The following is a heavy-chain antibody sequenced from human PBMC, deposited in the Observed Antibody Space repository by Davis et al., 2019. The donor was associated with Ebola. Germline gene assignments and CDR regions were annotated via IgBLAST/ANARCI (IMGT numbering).Heavy chain of an antibody. CDR3: ARAGTTFDYYYSMDV. CDR2: ISWNSGSI. D-gene: IGHD3-3*01. J-gene: IGHJ6*03. V-gene: IGHV3-9*01. CDR1: GFTFDDYA. Sequence: SLKISCAASGFTFDDYAMHWVRQAPGKGLEWVSGISWNSGSIGYADSVKGRFTISRDNAKNSLYLQMNSLRPEDTALYYCARAGTTFDYYYSMDVWGQGTMVT.